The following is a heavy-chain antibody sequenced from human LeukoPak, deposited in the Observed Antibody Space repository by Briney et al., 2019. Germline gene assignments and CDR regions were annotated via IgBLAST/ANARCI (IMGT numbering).Heavy chain of an antibody. Sequence: GESLKISCKGSGYSFTSYWIGRVRQMPGKGLEWMGIIYPGDSDTRYSPSFQGQVTISADKFISTAYLQWSSLKASDTAMYYCARLCSSTSCPRRYMDVWGKGTTVTVSS. CDR3: ARLCSSTSCPRRYMDV. J-gene: IGHJ6*03. CDR2: IYPGDSDT. D-gene: IGHD2-2*01. V-gene: IGHV5-51*01. CDR1: GYSFTSYW.